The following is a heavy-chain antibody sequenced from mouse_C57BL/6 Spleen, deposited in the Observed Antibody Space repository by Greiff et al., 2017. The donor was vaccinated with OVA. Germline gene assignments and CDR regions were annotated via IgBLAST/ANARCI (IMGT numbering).Heavy chain of an antibody. CDR1: GYAFTNYL. V-gene: IGHV1-54*01. D-gene: IGHD1-1*01. Sequence: QVQLQQSGAELVRPGTSVKVSCKASGYAFTNYLIEWVKQRPGQGLEWIGVINPGSGGTNYNEKFKGKATLTADKSSSTAYMQLSSLTSEDSAVYFCARRDITTVVAPDYWGKGTTLTVSS. CDR3: ARRDITTVVAPDY. J-gene: IGHJ2*01. CDR2: INPGSGGT.